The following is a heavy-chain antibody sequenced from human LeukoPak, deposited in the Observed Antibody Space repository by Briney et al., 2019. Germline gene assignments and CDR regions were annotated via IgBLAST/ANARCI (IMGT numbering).Heavy chain of an antibody. D-gene: IGHD3-22*01. J-gene: IGHJ6*02. CDR2: IYSSGST. Sequence: SETLSLTCTVSGGSISSYYWSWIRQPPGKGLEWIGYIYSSGSTDYNPSLKSRVTISVHTSKDQFSLNLTSETAADTAVYYCARDSSGSYYYFSGLDVWGQGTTVTVS. CDR3: ARDSSGSYYYFSGLDV. CDR1: GGSISSYY. V-gene: IGHV4-4*08.